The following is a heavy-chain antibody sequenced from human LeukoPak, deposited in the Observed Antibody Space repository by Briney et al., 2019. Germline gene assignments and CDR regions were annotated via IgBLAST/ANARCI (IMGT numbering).Heavy chain of an antibody. CDR2: IIPIFGTA. D-gene: IGHD4-23*01. J-gene: IGHJ3*02. CDR1: GGTFSSYA. Sequence: GSSVKVSCKASGGTFSSYAISWVRQALGQGLEWMGGIIPIFGTANYAQKFQGRVTITADESTSTAYMELSSLRSEDTAVYYCASDYGGNSAFDIWGQGTMVTVSS. CDR3: ASDYGGNSAFDI. V-gene: IGHV1-69*01.